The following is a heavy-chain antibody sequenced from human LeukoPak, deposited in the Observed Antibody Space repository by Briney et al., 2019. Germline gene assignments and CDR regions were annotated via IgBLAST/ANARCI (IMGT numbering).Heavy chain of an antibody. CDR3: AKGKDDSSGWYFFY. CDR1: GFTLSSYE. Sequence: GGSLRLSCAASGFTLSSYEMNWVRQAPGKGLEWVSYISSSGSTIYYADSVKGRFTISRDNAKNSLYLQMNSLRAEDTAVYYCAKGKDDSSGWYFFYWGQGTLVTVSS. V-gene: IGHV3-48*03. J-gene: IGHJ4*02. CDR2: ISSSGSTI. D-gene: IGHD6-19*01.